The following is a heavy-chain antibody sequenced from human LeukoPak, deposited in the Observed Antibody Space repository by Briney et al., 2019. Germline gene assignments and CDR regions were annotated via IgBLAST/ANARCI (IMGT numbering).Heavy chain of an antibody. D-gene: IGHD2-15*01. CDR1: GLNVSTNY. CDR2: MYGGGST. Sequence: GGSLRLSCAGSGLNVSTNYMSWVRQAPGKGLDWVSVMYGGGSTYYADSVKGRFTISRDNSNNTLYLQMNSLRAEDTAMYYCARDIFDWGQGALVTVSA. J-gene: IGHJ4*02. CDR3: ARDIFD. V-gene: IGHV3-66*01.